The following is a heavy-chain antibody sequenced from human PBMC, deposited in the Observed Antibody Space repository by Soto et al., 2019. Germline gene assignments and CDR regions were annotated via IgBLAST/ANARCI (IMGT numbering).Heavy chain of an antibody. D-gene: IGHD2-21*02. CDR1: GYSFTTYW. J-gene: IGHJ6*02. Sequence: PGESLKISCKSYGYSFTTYWIAWVRQMPGKGLEWMGSIHPGESDTRYSPSFQGQVTISADRSITTAYLQWSSLKASDTAMYYCARHEVTYYHYYGMDVWGQGTTVTVSS. V-gene: IGHV5-51*01. CDR2: IHPGESDT. CDR3: ARHEVTYYHYYGMDV.